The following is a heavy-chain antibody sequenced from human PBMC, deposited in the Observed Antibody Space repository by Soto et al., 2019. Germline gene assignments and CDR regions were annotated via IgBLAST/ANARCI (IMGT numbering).Heavy chain of an antibody. Sequence: SETLSLTCTVSGGSISSDSYYWGWIRQSPEKGLEWIASISYSGSTYYNPTLKSRLIISVDTSKSQFSLKLSSVTAADTAVYYCASGLTGSTEGWFDAWGQGTLVTVSS. CDR2: ISYSGST. V-gene: IGHV4-39*01. J-gene: IGHJ5*02. CDR1: GGSISSDSYY. D-gene: IGHD2-2*01. CDR3: ASGLTGSTEGWFDA.